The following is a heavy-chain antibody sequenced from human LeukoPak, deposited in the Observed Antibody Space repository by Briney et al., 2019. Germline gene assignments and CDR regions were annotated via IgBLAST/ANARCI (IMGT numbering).Heavy chain of an antibody. V-gene: IGHV3-7*03. J-gene: IGHJ4*02. D-gene: IGHD6-13*01. CDR1: GFTFSSYW. CDR3: AKDGSYSTSWYDYDY. Sequence: GGSLRLSCAASGFTFSSYWMTWVRQAPGKGLEWVGNIKQDGSDKNYMDSVKGRFTISRDNSKNTLYLQMNSLRAEDTAVYYCAKDGSYSTSWYDYDYWGQGTLVTVSS. CDR2: IKQDGSDK.